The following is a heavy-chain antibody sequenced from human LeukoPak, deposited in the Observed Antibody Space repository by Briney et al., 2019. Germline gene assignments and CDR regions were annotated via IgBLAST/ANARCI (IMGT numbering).Heavy chain of an antibody. CDR3: AKDLAPAAIIVHGFDP. Sequence: GGSLRLSCAASGFTFSSDAMHWVRQAPGKGLEWVAIILSDGSKAYYPDSVRGRFTISRDNSKNTLYLQMNSLRAEDTAVYYCAKDLAPAAIIVHGFDPWGQGTLVTVSS. V-gene: IGHV3-30*02. CDR1: GFTFSSDA. D-gene: IGHD2-2*01. J-gene: IGHJ5*02. CDR2: ILSDGSKA.